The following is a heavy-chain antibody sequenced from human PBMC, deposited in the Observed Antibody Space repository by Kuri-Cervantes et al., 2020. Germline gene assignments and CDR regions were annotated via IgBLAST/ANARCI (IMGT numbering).Heavy chain of an antibody. CDR3: AKGGSGWYYFDY. CDR2: VSGSGSAT. CDR1: GFIFSSYA. J-gene: IGHJ4*02. D-gene: IGHD6-19*01. V-gene: IGHV3-23*01. Sequence: GGSLRLSCAASGFIFSSYAMSWVRQAPGKGLEWVSTVSGSGSATYYADSVKGRFTISRDNSKNTLYLQMNSLRAEDTAVYYCAKGGSGWYYFDYWGQGTLVTVSS.